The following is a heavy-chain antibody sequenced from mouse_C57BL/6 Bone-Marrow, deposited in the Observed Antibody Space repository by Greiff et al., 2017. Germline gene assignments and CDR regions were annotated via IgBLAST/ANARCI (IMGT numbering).Heavy chain of an antibody. CDR3: ARFYYYGSSLFDY. Sequence: VQLQQSGAELVRPGTSVKVSRKASGYAFTNYLIEWVKQRPGQGLEWIGVINPGSGGTNYNEKFKGKATLTADKSSSTAYMQLSSLTSEDSAVYFCARFYYYGSSLFDYWGQGTTLTVSS. J-gene: IGHJ2*01. CDR2: INPGSGGT. CDR1: GYAFTNYL. D-gene: IGHD1-1*01. V-gene: IGHV1-54*01.